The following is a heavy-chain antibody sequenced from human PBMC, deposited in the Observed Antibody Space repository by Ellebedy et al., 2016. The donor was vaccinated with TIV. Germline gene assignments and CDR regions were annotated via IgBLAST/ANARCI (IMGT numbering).Heavy chain of an antibody. CDR2: ISSSGSTI. CDR1: GFTFSSYS. Sequence: GESLKISXAASGFTFSSYSMNWVRQAPGKGLEWVSYISSSGSTIYYADSVKGRFTISRDNAKNSLYLQMNSLRAEDTAVYYCARVGCTNGVCYYYYYMDVWGKGTTVTVSS. D-gene: IGHD2-8*01. CDR3: ARVGCTNGVCYYYYYMDV. V-gene: IGHV3-48*04. J-gene: IGHJ6*03.